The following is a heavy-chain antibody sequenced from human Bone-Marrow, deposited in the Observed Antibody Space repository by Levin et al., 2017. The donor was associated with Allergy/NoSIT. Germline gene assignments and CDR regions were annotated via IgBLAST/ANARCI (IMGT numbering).Heavy chain of an antibody. Sequence: GGSLRLSCAASGFTFSSYWMSWVRQAPGKGLEWVANIKQDGSEKYYVDSVKGRFTISRDNAKNSLYLQMNSLRAEDTAVYYCARAPTYYELWGGYPPRYYDYYMDVWGKGTTVTVSS. CDR3: ARAPTYYELWGGYPPRYYDYYMDV. CDR1: GFTFSSYW. CDR2: IKQDGSEK. V-gene: IGHV3-7*03. J-gene: IGHJ6*03. D-gene: IGHD3-3*01.